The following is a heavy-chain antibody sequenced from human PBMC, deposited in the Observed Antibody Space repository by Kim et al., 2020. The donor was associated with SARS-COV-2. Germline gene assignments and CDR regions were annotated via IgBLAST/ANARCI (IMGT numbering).Heavy chain of an antibody. Sequence: SETLSLTCTVSFFSIIIYYFIFILHPPFNLLYFIFYIYYICITNYNPSLNILFTISLYTSKNQFSLKLSSVTAADTAVYYCARRGLGYCSGGSCENAFDIWGQGTMVTVS. CDR2: IYYICIT. J-gene: IGHJ3*02. CDR3: ARRGLGYCSGGSCENAFDI. D-gene: IGHD2-15*01. CDR1: FFSIIIYY. V-gene: IGHV4-59*08.